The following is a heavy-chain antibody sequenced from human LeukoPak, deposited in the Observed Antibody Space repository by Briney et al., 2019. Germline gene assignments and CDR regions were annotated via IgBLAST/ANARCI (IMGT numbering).Heavy chain of an antibody. Sequence: SETLSLTCTVSGGSISSYYWSWIRQPPGKGLEWIGYIYYSGSTNYNPSLKSRVTISVDTSKNQFSLKLSSVTAADTAVYYCARELEDYGGSLLPHDAFDIWGQGTMVTVSS. CDR1: GGSISSYY. D-gene: IGHD4-23*01. CDR3: ARELEDYGGSLLPHDAFDI. V-gene: IGHV4-59*01. CDR2: IYYSGST. J-gene: IGHJ3*02.